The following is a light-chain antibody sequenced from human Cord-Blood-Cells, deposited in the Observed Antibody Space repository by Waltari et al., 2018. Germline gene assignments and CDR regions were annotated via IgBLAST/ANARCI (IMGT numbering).Light chain of an antibody. V-gene: IGKV4-1*01. CDR1: QSVLYSSNNKNY. J-gene: IGKJ1*01. CDR3: QQYYSTPPT. CDR2: WAS. Sequence: SPDSLAVSLGERATINCKSSQSVLYSSNNKNYLAWYQQKPGQPPKLLIYWASTRESRVPDRFSGSGSGTDFTLTISSLQAEDVAVYYCQQYYSTPPTFGQGTKVEIK.